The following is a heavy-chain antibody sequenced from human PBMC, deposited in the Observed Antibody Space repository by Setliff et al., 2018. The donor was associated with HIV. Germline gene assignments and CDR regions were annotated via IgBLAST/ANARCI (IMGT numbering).Heavy chain of an antibody. D-gene: IGHD5-12*01. V-gene: IGHV4-59*08. CDR1: GDSIRGYY. CDR2: VSYTGFA. CDR3: ARQVSIPGVAITPVDY. J-gene: IGHJ4*02. Sequence: PSETLSLTCTVSGDSIRGYYWSWIRQPPGKGLEWMGYVSYTGFAAYNPSLKSRLTISVDTSKSQFSLRLTSVTAADTAIYYCARQVSIPGVAITPVDYWGQGALVTVSS.